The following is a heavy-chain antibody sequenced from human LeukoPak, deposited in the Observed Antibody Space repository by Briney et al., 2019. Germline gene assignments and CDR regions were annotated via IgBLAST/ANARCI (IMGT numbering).Heavy chain of an antibody. CDR2: IYHSGST. J-gene: IGHJ4*02. D-gene: IGHD3-16*01. V-gene: IGHV4-38-2*02. CDR1: GYSISSGYY. Sequence: SETRSLTCTVSGYSISSGYYGGWIRQPPGKGLEWIGSIYHSGSTYYNPSLKSRVTISVDTSKNQSSLKLSSVTAADTAVYYCTRGGQYYFDYWGQGTLVRVPT. CDR3: TRGGQYYFDY.